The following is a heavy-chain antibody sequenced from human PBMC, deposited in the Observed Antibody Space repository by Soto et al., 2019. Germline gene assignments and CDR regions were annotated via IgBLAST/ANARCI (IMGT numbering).Heavy chain of an antibody. V-gene: IGHV4-34*01. CDR1: GGSFSGYY. Sequence: NPSETLSLTCAVYGGSFSGYYWSWIRQPPGKGLEWIGEINHSGSTNYNPSLKSRVTISVDTSKNQFSLKLSSVTAADTAVYYCERGQGRYNVYYGMDVWGQGTTVTVSS. CDR3: ERGQGRYNVYYGMDV. J-gene: IGHJ6*02. CDR2: INHSGST. D-gene: IGHD3-16*02.